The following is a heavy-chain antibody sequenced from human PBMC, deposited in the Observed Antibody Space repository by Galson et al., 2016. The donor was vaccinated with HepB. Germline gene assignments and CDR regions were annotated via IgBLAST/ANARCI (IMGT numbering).Heavy chain of an antibody. J-gene: IGHJ4*02. D-gene: IGHD3-10*01. CDR2: IDHTGNT. CDR3: ASHNLHYLISGNYFS. CDR1: GASFSSYS. Sequence: SETLSLTCAVYGASFSSYSWTWIRQPPGKGLEWIGQIDHTGNTNYNPSLRGRLTISMDTSKSQFFLKVVSATAADTALYYCASHNLHYLISGNYFSWGQGTLVAVSS. V-gene: IGHV4-34*01.